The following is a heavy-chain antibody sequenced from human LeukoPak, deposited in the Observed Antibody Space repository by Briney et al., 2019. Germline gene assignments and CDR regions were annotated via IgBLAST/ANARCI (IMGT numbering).Heavy chain of an antibody. CDR1: GYTFTGYC. J-gene: IGHJ4*02. D-gene: IGHD2-21*02. Sequence: ASVKVSCKASGYTFTGYCVHWVRQAPGQGLEWMGWINPNSGGTNYAQKFQGRVTMTRDRSISTAYMELNRLRSDETAVYYCARSPTNCGGDCYPDYWGRGTLVTVSS. CDR3: ARSPTNCGGDCYPDY. CDR2: INPNSGGT. V-gene: IGHV1-2*02.